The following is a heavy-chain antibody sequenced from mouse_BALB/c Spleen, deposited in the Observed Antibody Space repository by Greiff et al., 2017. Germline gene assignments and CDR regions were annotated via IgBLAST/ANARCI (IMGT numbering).Heavy chain of an antibody. CDR1: GFTFSSYA. V-gene: IGHV5-6-5*01. CDR3: ARGRGVRRGYYFDY. J-gene: IGHJ2*01. CDR2: ISSGGST. Sequence: EVKLVESGGGLVKPGGSLKLSCAASGFTFSSYAMSWVRQTPEQRLEWVASISSGGSTYYPDSVKGRFTISRDNARNTRYLQMSSLRSEDTAMYYCARGRGVRRGYYFDYWGQGTTLTVSS. D-gene: IGHD2-14*01.